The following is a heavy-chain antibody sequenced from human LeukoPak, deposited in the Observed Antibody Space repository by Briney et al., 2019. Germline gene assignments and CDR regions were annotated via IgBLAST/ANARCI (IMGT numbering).Heavy chain of an antibody. CDR1: GFTFSSYD. Sequence: GGPLRLSCAASGFTFSSYDMPWVRQATGKPLEWVSAIGTAGDTYYPGSVKGRFTISRENAKNSLYLQMNSLRAGDTAVYYCARETAGTFDYWGQGTLVTVSS. J-gene: IGHJ4*02. D-gene: IGHD6-13*01. CDR3: ARETAGTFDY. V-gene: IGHV3-13*01. CDR2: IGTAGDT.